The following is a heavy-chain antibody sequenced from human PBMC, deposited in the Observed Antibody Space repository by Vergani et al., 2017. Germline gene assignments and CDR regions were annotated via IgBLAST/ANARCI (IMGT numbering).Heavy chain of an antibody. CDR2: ISFDGTNE. V-gene: IGHV3-30*07. J-gene: IGHJ6*03. D-gene: IGHD2-8*02. CDR1: GFDFRSYI. Sequence: QLVESGGGWVQPGGSLRLSCVVSGFDFRSYIMNWVRQAPGKGLEWVVGISFDGTNEYYPDLVKGRFTISRDIAKNTLYLQMNSLRAEDTAVYYCAKYWEFYYMDVWGKGP. CDR3: AKYWEFYYMDV.